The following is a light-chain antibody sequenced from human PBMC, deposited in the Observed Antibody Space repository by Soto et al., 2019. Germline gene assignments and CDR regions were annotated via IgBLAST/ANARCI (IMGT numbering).Light chain of an antibody. Sequence: IVLTQSQGTLSLSPGEGATLSCRASQSVSSKYLAWYQQKPGQAPRLLIYGASSRATGIPARFSGSGSGTEFTLTISSLRSEDFAIYFCQQYNDWPTFGPGTKVDI. CDR2: GAS. J-gene: IGKJ3*01. CDR1: QSVSSKY. V-gene: IGKV3-15*01. CDR3: QQYNDWPT.